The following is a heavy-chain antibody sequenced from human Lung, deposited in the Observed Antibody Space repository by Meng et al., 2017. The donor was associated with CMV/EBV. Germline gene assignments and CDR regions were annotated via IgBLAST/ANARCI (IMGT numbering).Heavy chain of an antibody. Sequence: GESLKISCAASGFTFGSYAMTWVRQAPGKGLQWVPSISGNGYSTYYADSVKGRFTISRDNSNNTLFLQMNSLRADDTAVYYCAKDRHTSSAPYYFDSWGQGALVTVSS. V-gene: IGHV3-23*01. CDR1: GFTFGSYA. J-gene: IGHJ4*02. CDR2: ISGNGYST. CDR3: AKDRHTSSAPYYFDS.